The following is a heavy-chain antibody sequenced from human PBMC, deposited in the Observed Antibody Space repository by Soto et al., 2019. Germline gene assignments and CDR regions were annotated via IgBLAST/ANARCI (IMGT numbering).Heavy chain of an antibody. CDR2: INHSGST. V-gene: IGHV4-34*01. CDR1: GESLSGYY. Sequence: SETLSITCAVYGESLSGYYWSWIRQPPGKGLEWIGEINHSGSTNYSPSLKSRVTILVDTSKNQFSLQLSSVTAADTAMYYCARGDFAWEPSTDYWGQGTLVTVSS. D-gene: IGHD3-3*01. J-gene: IGHJ4*02. CDR3: ARGDFAWEPSTDY.